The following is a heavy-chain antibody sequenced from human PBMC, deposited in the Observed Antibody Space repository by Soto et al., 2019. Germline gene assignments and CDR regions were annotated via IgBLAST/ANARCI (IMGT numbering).Heavy chain of an antibody. D-gene: IGHD3-22*01. J-gene: IGHJ6*02. V-gene: IGHV1-69*13. CDR2: IIPIFGTA. CDR3: ARGYYYDSSGPIYSYYGTDV. Sequence: SVKVSCKASGGTFSSYAISWVRQAPGQGLEWMGGIIPIFGTANYAQKFQGRVTITADESTSTAYMELSSLRSEDTAVYYCARGYYYDSSGPIYSYYGTDVWGQGTTVTVSS. CDR1: GGTFSSYA.